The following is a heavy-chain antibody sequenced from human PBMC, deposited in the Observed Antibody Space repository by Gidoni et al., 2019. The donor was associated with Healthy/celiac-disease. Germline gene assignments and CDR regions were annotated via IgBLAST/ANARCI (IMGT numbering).Heavy chain of an antibody. CDR3: ARDREGCSSTSCYNWFDP. V-gene: IGHV4-39*07. CDR1: GGSISSRRYY. CDR2: IYYRGST. D-gene: IGHD2-2*01. Sequence: QLQLQESGPGLVKPSETLSLTCTVSGGSISSRRYYWGWIRQPPGKGLEWIGSIYYRGSTYYNPALKSRVTISVDTSKNQFALKLSSVTAADTAVYYCARDREGCSSTSCYNWFDPWGQGTLVTVSS. J-gene: IGHJ5*02.